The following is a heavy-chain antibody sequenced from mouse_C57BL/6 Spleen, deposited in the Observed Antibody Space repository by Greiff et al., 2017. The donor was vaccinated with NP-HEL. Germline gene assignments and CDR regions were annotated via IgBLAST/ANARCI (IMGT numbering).Heavy chain of an antibody. CDR3: ARDPVPLYGSSYYWYFDV. J-gene: IGHJ1*03. Sequence: EVHLVESEGGLVQPGSSMKLSCTASGFTFSDYYMAWVRQVPEKGLEWVANINYDGSSTYYLDSLKSRFIISRDNAKNILYLQMSSLKSEDTATYYCARDPVPLYGSSYYWYFDVWGTGTTVTVSS. CDR1: GFTFSDYY. CDR2: INYDGSST. D-gene: IGHD1-1*01. V-gene: IGHV5-16*01.